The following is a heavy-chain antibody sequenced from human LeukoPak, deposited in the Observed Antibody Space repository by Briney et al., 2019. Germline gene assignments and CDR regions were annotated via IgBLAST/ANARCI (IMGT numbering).Heavy chain of an antibody. V-gene: IGHV3-73*01. CDR2: IRSKANSYAT. J-gene: IGHJ5*02. CDR3: ARITRADFWSGLNWFDP. CDR1: GFTFSGSA. Sequence: PGGSLRLSCAASGFTFSGSAMHWVRQASGKGLEWVGRIRSKANSYATAYAASMKGRFTVSRDDSKNTAYLHMNSLKTEDTAVYYCARITRADFWSGLNWFDPWGQGTLVTVSS. D-gene: IGHD3-3*01.